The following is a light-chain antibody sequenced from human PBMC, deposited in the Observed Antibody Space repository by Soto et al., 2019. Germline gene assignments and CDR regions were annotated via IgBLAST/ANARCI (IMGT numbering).Light chain of an antibody. Sequence: QSVLTQPASVSGSPGQSITISCTGTSSDVGGYNYVSWYQQHPGKAPKLMIYDVSSRPSGVSNRFSGAKSGNTASLTISGLQTEDEADYYCSSYTSSSTPYVFGTGTKLTGL. CDR3: SSYTSSSTPYV. V-gene: IGLV2-14*01. CDR2: DVS. J-gene: IGLJ1*01. CDR1: SSDVGGYNY.